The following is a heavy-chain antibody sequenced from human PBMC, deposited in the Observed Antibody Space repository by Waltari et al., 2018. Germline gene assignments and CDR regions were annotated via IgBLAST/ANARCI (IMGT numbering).Heavy chain of an antibody. CDR3: AIQEVAVATRWEDYYYGMDV. CDR2: INTNTGNP. Sequence: MGWINTNTGNPTYAQGFTGRFVFSLDTSVSTAYLQISSLKAEDTAVYYCAIQEVAVATRWEDYYYGMDVWGQGTTVTVSS. J-gene: IGHJ6*02. D-gene: IGHD6-19*01. V-gene: IGHV7-4-1*02.